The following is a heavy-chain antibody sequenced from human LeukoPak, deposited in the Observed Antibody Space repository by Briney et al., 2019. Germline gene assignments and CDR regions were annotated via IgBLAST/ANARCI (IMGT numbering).Heavy chain of an antibody. Sequence: AASVRVSCKASGATLSGYALNWVRQPPGQGLEWIGRIIPIFAIVNYAQNFQGRVTITADKSTNTAYMELSSLRFEDTAFYYCARADSSGYSLDETFDHWGQGTLVTVSS. CDR1: GATLSGYA. J-gene: IGHJ4*02. CDR3: ARADSSGYSLDETFDH. CDR2: IIPIFAIV. V-gene: IGHV1-69*04. D-gene: IGHD3-22*01.